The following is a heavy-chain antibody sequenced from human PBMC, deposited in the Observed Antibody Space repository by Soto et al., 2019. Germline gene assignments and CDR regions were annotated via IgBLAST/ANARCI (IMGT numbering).Heavy chain of an antibody. CDR3: VRREAVAGSQFAF. V-gene: IGHV4-39*02. Sequence: SETRSLTCTGSGGSLSSGSFFWGWIRQPPGKGLEWIGHIYFTGTSSYSPSLKSRVTMFVDTSKNNFSLRLTSVTAADTAVYYCVRREAVAGSQFAFWGQGTLVT. CDR2: IYFTGTS. D-gene: IGHD6-19*01. J-gene: IGHJ4*02. CDR1: GGSLSSGSFF.